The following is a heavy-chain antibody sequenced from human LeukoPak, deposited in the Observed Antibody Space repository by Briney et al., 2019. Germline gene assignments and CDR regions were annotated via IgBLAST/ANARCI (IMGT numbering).Heavy chain of an antibody. V-gene: IGHV4-34*01. D-gene: IGHD6-13*01. CDR1: GGSFSGYY. J-gene: IGHJ6*03. CDR3: ARGRWEYSSSWYEWQGYYYMDV. CDR2: INHSGST. Sequence: SETLSLTCAVYGGSFSGYYWSWIRQPPGKGLEWIGEINHSGSTNYNPSLKSRVTISVDTSKNQFSLKLSSVTAADTAVYYCARGRWEYSSSWYEWQGYYYMDVWGKGTTVTVSS.